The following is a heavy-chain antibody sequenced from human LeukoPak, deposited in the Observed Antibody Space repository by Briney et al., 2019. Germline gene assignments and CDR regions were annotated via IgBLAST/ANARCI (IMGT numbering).Heavy chain of an antibody. CDR2: IYYSGST. V-gene: IGHV4-59*08. CDR3: ARASWYYDSSGYRYYFDY. J-gene: IGHJ4*02. CDR1: GGSISSYY. D-gene: IGHD3-22*01. Sequence: SETLSLTCTVSGGSISSYYWSWIRQPPGKGLEWIGYIYYSGSTNYNPSLKSRVTISVDTSKNQFSLKLSSVTAADTAVYYCARASWYYDSSGYRYYFDYWGQGTLVTVSS.